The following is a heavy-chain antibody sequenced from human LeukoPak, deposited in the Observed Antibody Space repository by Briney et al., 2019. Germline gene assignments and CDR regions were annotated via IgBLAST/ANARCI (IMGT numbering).Heavy chain of an antibody. D-gene: IGHD5-18*01. V-gene: IGHV4-59*01. CDR2: IYYSGST. Sequence: SETLSPTCTVSGGSISGYYWNWIRQPPGKGLEWIGYIYYSGSTNYNPSLKSRVTISVDTSKNQFSLRLSSVTAADTAVYFCARDSDSYGYYYMDVWGKGTTVTVSS. CDR3: ARDSDSYGYYYMDV. CDR1: GGSISGYY. J-gene: IGHJ6*03.